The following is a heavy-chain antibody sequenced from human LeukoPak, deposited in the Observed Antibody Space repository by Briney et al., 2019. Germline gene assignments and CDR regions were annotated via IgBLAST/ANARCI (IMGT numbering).Heavy chain of an antibody. J-gene: IGHJ6*04. V-gene: IGHV4-4*09. CDR2: IYTSGST. CDR1: GGSISSYY. D-gene: IGHD3-16*01. CDR3: ARFTYTTRPSDV. Sequence: SETLSLTCTVSGGSISSYYWSWIRQPPGKGLEWIGYIYTSGSTNYNPSLKSRVTISVDTSKNQFSLKLSSVTAADTAVYYCARFTYTTRPSDVWDKGTTVTVSS.